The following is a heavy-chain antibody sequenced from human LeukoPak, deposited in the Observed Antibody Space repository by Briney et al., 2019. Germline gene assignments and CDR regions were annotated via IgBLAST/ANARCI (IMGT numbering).Heavy chain of an antibody. CDR3: ARDGGDYVWGSYLDY. Sequence: GGSLRLSCAASGFTFSSYAMHWVRQAPGKGLEWVAVISYDGSNKYYADSVKGRFTISRDNSKNTLYLQMNSLRAEDTAVYYCARDGGDYVWGSYLDYWGQGPLVTVSS. J-gene: IGHJ4*02. CDR2: ISYDGSNK. V-gene: IGHV3-30*14. D-gene: IGHD3-16*02. CDR1: GFTFSSYA.